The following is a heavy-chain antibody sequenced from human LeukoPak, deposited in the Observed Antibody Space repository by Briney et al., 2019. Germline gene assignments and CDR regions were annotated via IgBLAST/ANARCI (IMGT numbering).Heavy chain of an antibody. CDR2: IIPIFGTA. J-gene: IGHJ4*02. D-gene: IGHD2-2*01. CDR3: ARSRLGYCSSTSCSGFDY. CDR1: GGTFSSYA. V-gene: IGHV1-69*05. Sequence: SVKVSCKASGGTFSSYAISWVRQAPGQGLEWMGGIIPIFGTANYAQKFQGRVTITTDESTSTAYMELSSLRSEDTAVYYCARSRLGYCSSTSCSGFDYWGQGTLVTVSS.